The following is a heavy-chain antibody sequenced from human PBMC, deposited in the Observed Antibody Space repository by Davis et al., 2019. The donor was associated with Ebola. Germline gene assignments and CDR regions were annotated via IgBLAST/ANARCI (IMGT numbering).Heavy chain of an antibody. CDR1: GGSISSYY. CDR2: IYYSGST. D-gene: IGHD1-26*01. CDR3: ARERWELPRTYYFDY. Sequence: GSLRLSCTVSGGSISSYYWSWIRQPPGKGPEWIGYIYYSGSTNYNPSLKSRVTISVDTSKNQFSLKLSSVTAADTAVYYCARERWELPRTYYFDYWGQGTLVTVSS. V-gene: IGHV4-59*01. J-gene: IGHJ4*02.